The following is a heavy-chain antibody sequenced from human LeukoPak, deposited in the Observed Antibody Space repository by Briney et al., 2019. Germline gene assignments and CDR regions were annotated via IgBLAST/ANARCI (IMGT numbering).Heavy chain of an antibody. D-gene: IGHD3-10*01. CDR2: IIPIFGTA. CDR1: GGTFSSYA. V-gene: IGHV1-69*13. J-gene: IGHJ4*02. CDR3: ARGPVLLWFGEWQASRFDY. Sequence: ASVKVSCKASGGTFSSYAISWVRQAPGQGLEWMGGIIPIFGTANYAQKFQGRVTITADESTSTAYMELSSLRSEDTAVYCCARGPVLLWFGEWQASRFDYWGQGTLVTVSS.